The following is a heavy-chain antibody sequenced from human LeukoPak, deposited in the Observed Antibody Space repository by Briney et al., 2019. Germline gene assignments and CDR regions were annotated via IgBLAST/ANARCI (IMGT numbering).Heavy chain of an antibody. V-gene: IGHV4-59*01. D-gene: IGHD3-16*01. Sequence: PSETLSLTCTVSDDSISDYYRGWIRQPPGKGLEWIGYFHNSGTSTYNPSLKSRVTISAGTSKNQFSLKLNSLTTADTAVYYCTRGAGWLIDYWGQGILVTVSS. CDR3: TRGAGWLIDY. CDR1: DDSISDYY. J-gene: IGHJ4*02. CDR2: FHNSGTS.